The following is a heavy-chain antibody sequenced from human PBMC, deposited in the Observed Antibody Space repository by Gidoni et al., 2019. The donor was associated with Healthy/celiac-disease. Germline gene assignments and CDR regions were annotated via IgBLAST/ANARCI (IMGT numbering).Heavy chain of an antibody. D-gene: IGHD5-18*01. CDR2: IYYSGGT. J-gene: IGHJ4*02. CDR1: GGSTSSSSYY. CDR3: ARQYSYGPVFDY. Sequence: QLQLQESGPGLVKPSETLSLTCTVSGGSTSSSSYYWGWIRQPPGKGLEWIGSIYYSGGTYYNPSLTSRFTISVDTSKNQFSLKLSSVTAADTAVYYCARQYSYGPVFDYWGQGTLVTVSS. V-gene: IGHV4-39*01.